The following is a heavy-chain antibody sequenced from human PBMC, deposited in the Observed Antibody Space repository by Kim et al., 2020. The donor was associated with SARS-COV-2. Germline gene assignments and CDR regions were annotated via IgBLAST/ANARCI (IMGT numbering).Heavy chain of an antibody. V-gene: IGHV3-66*01. CDR3: AWGGLLYPRVDY. D-gene: IGHD3-10*01. CDR1: GFTVSSNY. Sequence: GGSLRLSCAASGFTVSSNYMSWVRQAPGKGLEWVSVIYSGGSTYYADSVKGRFTISRDNSKNTLYLQLNSLRAEDTAVYYCAWGGLLYPRVDYWGQGTLVTVSS. J-gene: IGHJ4*02. CDR2: IYSGGST.